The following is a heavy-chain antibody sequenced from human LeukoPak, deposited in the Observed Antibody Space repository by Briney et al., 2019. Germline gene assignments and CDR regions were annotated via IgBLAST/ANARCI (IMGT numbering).Heavy chain of an antibody. CDR3: ATTSGSYFGDDAFDI. J-gene: IGHJ3*02. V-gene: IGHV1-24*01. CDR2: FDPEDGET. Sequence: GASVKVSCKVSGYTLTELSMHWVRQAPGKGLEWMGGFDPEDGETIYAQKFQGRVTMTEDTSTDTAYMELSSLRSEDTAVYYCATTSGSYFGDDAFDIWGQGTMVTVSS. D-gene: IGHD1-26*01. CDR1: GYTLTELS.